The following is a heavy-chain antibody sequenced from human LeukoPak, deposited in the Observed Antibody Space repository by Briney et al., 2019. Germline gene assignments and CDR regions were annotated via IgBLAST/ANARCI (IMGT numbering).Heavy chain of an antibody. CDR2: ISGYNGNT. D-gene: IGHD6-13*01. CDR3: ARDSSSWEPYYYYGMDV. V-gene: IGHV1-18*01. Sequence: ASVKVSCKASGYTLTSYGISWARQAPGQGLEWMGWISGYNGNTNYAQNLQGRVTMTTDTSTSTAYMELRSLRSDDTAVYYCARDSSSWEPYYYYGMDVWGQGTTVTVSS. CDR1: GYTLTSYG. J-gene: IGHJ6*02.